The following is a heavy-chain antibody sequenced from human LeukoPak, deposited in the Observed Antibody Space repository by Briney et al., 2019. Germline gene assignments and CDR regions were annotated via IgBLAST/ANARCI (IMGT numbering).Heavy chain of an antibody. CDR3: ARYNWNDVVSALDY. D-gene: IGHD1-1*01. Sequence: ASVKVSCKASGYTFSGYYIHWVRQVPGQGLEWMGWINPNSGATSYAQKFQGGVTLTRDTSITTFHMEVSRLRSDDTAVYFCARYNWNDVVSALDYWGQGALVTVSS. CDR1: GYTFSGYY. CDR2: INPNSGAT. J-gene: IGHJ4*02. V-gene: IGHV1-2*02.